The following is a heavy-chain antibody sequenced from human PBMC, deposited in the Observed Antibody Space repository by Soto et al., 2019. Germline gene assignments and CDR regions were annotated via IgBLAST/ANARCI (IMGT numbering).Heavy chain of an antibody. CDR1: GYTLTELS. CDR3: ATVIGHRYSSSSPFDY. V-gene: IGHV1-24*01. Sequence: WASVKVSCKVSGYTLTELSMHWVRQAPGKGLEWMGGFDPEDGETIYAQKFQGRVTMTEDTSTDTAYMELSSLRSEDTAVYYCATVIGHRYSSSSPFDYWGQGTLVTVSS. CDR2: FDPEDGET. D-gene: IGHD6-6*01. J-gene: IGHJ4*02.